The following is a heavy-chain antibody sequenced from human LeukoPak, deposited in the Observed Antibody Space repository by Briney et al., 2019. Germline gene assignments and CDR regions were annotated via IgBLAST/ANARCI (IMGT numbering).Heavy chain of an antibody. CDR1: GYTFTSYY. V-gene: IGHV1-46*01. Sequence: ASVKISCKASGYTFTSYYMHWVRQAPGQGLEWMGIINPSGGTTSYAQKFQGRVTLTRDMSTSTVYMELSSLRSEDTAVYYCARGPPYYDILTGYYGGYHFDYWGQGTLVTVSS. D-gene: IGHD3-9*01. CDR3: ARGPPYYDILTGYYGGYHFDY. J-gene: IGHJ4*02. CDR2: INPSGGTT.